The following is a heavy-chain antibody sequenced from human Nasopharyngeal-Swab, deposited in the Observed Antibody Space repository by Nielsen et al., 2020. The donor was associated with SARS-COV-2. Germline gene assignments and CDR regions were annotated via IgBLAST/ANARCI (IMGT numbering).Heavy chain of an antibody. CDR1: GFAFSDYS. D-gene: IGHD6-6*01. Sequence: GGSLRLSCAASGFAFSDYSMDWVRQAPGKGLEWVSYITSSSSTRYYADSVKGRFTVSRDNAKNSLYLQMSSLRDEDTAVYYCARALEYSSSSWDYWGQGTLVTVSS. V-gene: IGHV3-48*02. J-gene: IGHJ4*02. CDR3: ARALEYSSSSWDY. CDR2: ITSSSSTR.